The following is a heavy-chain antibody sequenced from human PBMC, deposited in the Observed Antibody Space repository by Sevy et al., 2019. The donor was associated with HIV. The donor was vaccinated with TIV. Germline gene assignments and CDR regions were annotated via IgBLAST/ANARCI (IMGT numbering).Heavy chain of an antibody. CDR2: IYSGGST. CDR3: ARDDGSRGIDY. CDR1: GFTVTSNY. D-gene: IGHD6-13*01. Sequence: GWSLRLSCAASGFTVTSNYMSWVRQAPGKGLEWVSVIYSGGSTYYAGSVKGRFTISRDNSKNTLYLQMNSLRAEDTAVYYCARDDGSRGIDYWGQGTLVTVSS. J-gene: IGHJ4*02. V-gene: IGHV3-53*01.